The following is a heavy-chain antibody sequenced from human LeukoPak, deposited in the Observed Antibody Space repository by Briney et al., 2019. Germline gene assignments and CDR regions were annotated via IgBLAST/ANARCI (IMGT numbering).Heavy chain of an antibody. D-gene: IGHD2-15*01. CDR2: ISYDGSNK. CDR1: GFTLSSYA. CDR3: ARDPGLVVVAAMWYYYYGMDV. Sequence: GGSLRLSCAASGFTLSSYAMHWVRQAPGKGLEWVAVISYDGSNKYYADSVKGRFTISRDNSKNTLYLQMNSLRAEDTAVYYCARDPGLVVVAAMWYYYYGMDVWSQGTTVTVSS. J-gene: IGHJ6*02. V-gene: IGHV3-30*04.